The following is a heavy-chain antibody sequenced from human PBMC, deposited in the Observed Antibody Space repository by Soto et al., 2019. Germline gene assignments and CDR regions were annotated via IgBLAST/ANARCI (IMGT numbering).Heavy chain of an antibody. CDR3: AKDHTS. Sequence: QVQLVESGGGVVQPGRSLRLSCAASGFTFSSYGMHWVRQAPGKGLEWVAVISYDGSNKYYADSVKGRFTISRDNSKNTLYLQMNSLRAEDTAVYYCAKDHTSWGQGTLVTDSS. V-gene: IGHV3-30*18. D-gene: IGHD3-16*01. CDR2: ISYDGSNK. CDR1: GFTFSSYG. J-gene: IGHJ4*02.